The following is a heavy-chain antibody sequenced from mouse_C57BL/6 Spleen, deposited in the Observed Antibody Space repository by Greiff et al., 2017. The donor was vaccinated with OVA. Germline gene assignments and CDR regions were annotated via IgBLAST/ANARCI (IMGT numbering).Heavy chain of an antibody. D-gene: IGHD4-1*01. V-gene: IGHV1-15*01. CDR1: GYTFTDYE. Sequence: QVHVKQSGAELVRPGASVTLSCKASGYTFTDYEMHWVKQTPVHGLEWIGAIDPETGGTAYNQKFKGKAILTADKSSSTAYMELRSLTSEDSAVYYCTRAALGPYWGQGTTLTVSS. J-gene: IGHJ2*01. CDR3: TRAALGPY. CDR2: IDPETGGT.